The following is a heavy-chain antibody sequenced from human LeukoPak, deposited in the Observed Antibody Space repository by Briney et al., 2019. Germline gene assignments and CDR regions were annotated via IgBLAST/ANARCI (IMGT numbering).Heavy chain of an antibody. V-gene: IGHV1-18*01. Sequence: GASVKVSCKASGYTFTSYGISWVRQAPGQGLEWMGWISAHNGNTNYAQKLQGRVTMTTDTSTSTAYMELRSLRSDDTAVYYCASSYFIRYYYYGMDVWGQGTTVTVSS. CDR2: ISAHNGNT. CDR3: ASSYFIRYYYYGMDV. CDR1: GYTFTSYG. J-gene: IGHJ6*02. D-gene: IGHD3-10*01.